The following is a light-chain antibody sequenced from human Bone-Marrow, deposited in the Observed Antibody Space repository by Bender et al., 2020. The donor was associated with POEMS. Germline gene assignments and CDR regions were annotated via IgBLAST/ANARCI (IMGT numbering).Light chain of an antibody. CDR3: QSYDNSLGGWV. CDR2: NSD. J-gene: IGLJ3*02. V-gene: IGLV1-44*01. Sequence: QSVLTQPPSVSGAPGQRVSISCSGSSSNIGRKAANWYQHFPGTAPKLLIYNSDQRPSGVPDRFSGSKSGTSASLAITGLQAEDEGDYYCQSYDNSLGGWVFGGGTKLTVL. CDR1: SSNIGRKA.